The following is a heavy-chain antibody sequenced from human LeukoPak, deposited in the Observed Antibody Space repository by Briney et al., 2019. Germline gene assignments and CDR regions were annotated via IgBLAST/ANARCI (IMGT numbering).Heavy chain of an antibody. J-gene: IGHJ4*02. CDR1: GFTFSSYA. CDR2: ISYDGSNK. Sequence: GGSLRLSCAASGFTFSSYAMHWVRQAPGKGLEWVAVISYDGSNKYYADSVKGRFTISRDNSKNTLYLQMNSLRAEDTAVYYCAKDLDSGWTLDYWGQGTLVTVSS. V-gene: IGHV3-30*04. CDR3: AKDLDSGWTLDY. D-gene: IGHD6-19*01.